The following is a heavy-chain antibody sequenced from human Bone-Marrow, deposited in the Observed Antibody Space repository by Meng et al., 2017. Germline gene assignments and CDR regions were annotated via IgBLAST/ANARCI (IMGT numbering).Heavy chain of an antibody. V-gene: IGHV4-30-4*01. CDR2: IHFSGST. D-gene: IGHD2-21*01. CDR3: ARVNSDCGGVMCYKGWFDP. J-gene: IGHJ5*02. CDR1: VGSISGGDYY. Sequence: QVQLQESGPGLVKPSQTLSLTCTVFVGSISGGDYYWSWIRQPPGKGLEWIGYIHFSGSTYYNPSLNSRITTSVDMSRNQFSLRLTSVTSADMAVYYCARVNSDCGGVMCYKGWFDPWGQGTLVTVSS.